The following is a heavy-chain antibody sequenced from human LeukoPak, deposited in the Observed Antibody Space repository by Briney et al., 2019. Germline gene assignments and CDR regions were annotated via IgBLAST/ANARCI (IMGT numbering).Heavy chain of an antibody. J-gene: IGHJ4*02. Sequence: PSETLSLTCTVSGGSISSSSYYWGWIRQPPGKGLECIGTLYYTGGTYYNPSLKSRVTISGDTSKNQFSLKLSSVTASDTAVYYCASLGRYMGYVAFDHWGQGTLVTVSS. V-gene: IGHV4-39*01. CDR2: LYYTGGT. CDR3: ASLGRYMGYVAFDH. D-gene: IGHD5-12*01. CDR1: GGSISSSSYY.